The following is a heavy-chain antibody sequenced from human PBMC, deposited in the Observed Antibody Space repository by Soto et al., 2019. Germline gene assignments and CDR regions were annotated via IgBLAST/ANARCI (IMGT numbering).Heavy chain of an antibody. J-gene: IGHJ4*02. CDR2: LTRGGTT. CDR1: GFSFSDYS. D-gene: IGHD2-15*01. Sequence: GGSLRLSCAASGFSFSDYSMTWVRQAPGRGLQWVSTLTRGGTTFYADSVKGRFTISRDNSKNTLSLQMHSLRTEDTALYYCAKRATTVPTPGNYFDCWGQGTLVTVSS. CDR3: AKRATTVPTPGNYFDC. V-gene: IGHV3-23*01.